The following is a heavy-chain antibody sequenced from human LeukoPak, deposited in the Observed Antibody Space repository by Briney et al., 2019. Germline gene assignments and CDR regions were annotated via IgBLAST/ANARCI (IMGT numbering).Heavy chain of an antibody. CDR2: ISAYNGNT. V-gene: IGHV1-18*01. CDR3: ARDALRYCSSTSCFWFDP. Sequence: ASVTVSCTASGYTFTSYGISWVRQAPGQGLEWMGWISAYNGNTNYAQKLQGRVTMTTDTSTSTAYMELRSLRSDDTAVYYCARDALRYCSSTSCFWFDPWGQGTLVTVSS. CDR1: GYTFTSYG. J-gene: IGHJ5*02. D-gene: IGHD2-2*01.